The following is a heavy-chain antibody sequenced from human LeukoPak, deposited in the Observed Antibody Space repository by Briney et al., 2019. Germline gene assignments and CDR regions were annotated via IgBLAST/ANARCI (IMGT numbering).Heavy chain of an antibody. V-gene: IGHV4-59*01. D-gene: IGHD6-6*01. CDR1: GGSLSSYY. J-gene: IGHJ5*02. CDR2: IYYSGST. Sequence: SETLSLTCTVSGGSLSSYYWSWIRQPPGKGLEWIGYIYYSGSTNYNPSLKSRVTISVDTSKNQFSLKLSSVTAADTAVYYCARKRIAARPQSWFDPWGQGTLVTVSS. CDR3: ARKRIAARPQSWFDP.